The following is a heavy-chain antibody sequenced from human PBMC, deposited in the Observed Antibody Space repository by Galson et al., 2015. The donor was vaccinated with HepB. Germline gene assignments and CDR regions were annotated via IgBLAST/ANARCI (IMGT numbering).Heavy chain of an antibody. CDR3: TRLGDLSGYSSC. CDR1: GFTFSGSA. Sequence: SLRLSCAGSGFTFSGSAIHWVRQASGKGLEWIGRIGSKPNNYATAYTASVKGRFTISRDDSKNMAYLLMNRLRTEDTAVYYCTRLGDLSGYSSCWGQGTLVTVSS. J-gene: IGHJ4*02. D-gene: IGHD5-12*01. V-gene: IGHV3-73*01. CDR2: IGSKPNNYAT.